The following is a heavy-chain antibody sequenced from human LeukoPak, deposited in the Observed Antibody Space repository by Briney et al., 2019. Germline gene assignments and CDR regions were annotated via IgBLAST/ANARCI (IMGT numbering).Heavy chain of an antibody. CDR2: INPNSGGT. J-gene: IGHJ4*02. CDR1: GYTFTGYY. D-gene: IGHD6-6*01. V-gene: IGHV1-2*02. Sequence: GASVKVSCKASGYTFTGYYMHWVRQAPGQGLGWMGWINPNSGGTNYAQKFQGRVTMTRDTSISTAYMELSRLRSDDTAVYYCARYEEGVAASFDYWGQGTLVTVSS. CDR3: ARYEEGVAASFDY.